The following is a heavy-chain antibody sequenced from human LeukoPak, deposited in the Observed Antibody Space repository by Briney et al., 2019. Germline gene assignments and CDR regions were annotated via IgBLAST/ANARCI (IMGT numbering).Heavy chain of an antibody. Sequence: ASVKVSCKASGYTFTSYYMHWVRQAPGQGLEWMGWISAYNGNTNYAQKLQGRVTMTTDTSTSTAYMELRSLRSDDTAVYYCARGIVGYSSGWPYYFDYWGQGTLVTVSS. D-gene: IGHD6-19*01. CDR1: GYTFTSYY. CDR2: ISAYNGNT. CDR3: ARGIVGYSSGWPYYFDY. V-gene: IGHV1-18*04. J-gene: IGHJ4*02.